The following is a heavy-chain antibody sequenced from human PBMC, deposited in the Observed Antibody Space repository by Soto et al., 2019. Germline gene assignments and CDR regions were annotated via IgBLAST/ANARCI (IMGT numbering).Heavy chain of an antibody. CDR2: IYYSGST. D-gene: IGHD3-9*01. Sequence: QVQLQESGPGLVKPSETLSLTCTVSGGSISSYYWSWIRQPPGKGLEWIGYIYYSGSTNYNPSLKSRVTISVDTSKNQFSLKLSSVTAADTAVYYCARDRSYDILTGDYGMDVWGQGTTVTVSS. CDR3: ARDRSYDILTGDYGMDV. CDR1: GGSISSYY. V-gene: IGHV4-59*01. J-gene: IGHJ6*02.